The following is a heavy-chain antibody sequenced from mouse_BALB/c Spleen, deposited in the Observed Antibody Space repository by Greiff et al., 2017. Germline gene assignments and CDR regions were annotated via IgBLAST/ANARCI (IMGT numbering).Heavy chain of an antibody. J-gene: IGHJ4*01. Sequence: VQVVESGPGLVAPSQSLSITCTVSGFSLTGYGVNWVRQPPGKGLEWLGMIWGDGSTDYNSALKSRLSISKDNSKSQVFLKMNSLQTDDTARYYCARGGYYGYDAYAMDYWGQGTSVTVSS. CDR3: ARGGYYGYDAYAMDY. D-gene: IGHD2-2*01. CDR2: IWGDGST. CDR1: GFSLTGYG. V-gene: IGHV2-6-7*01.